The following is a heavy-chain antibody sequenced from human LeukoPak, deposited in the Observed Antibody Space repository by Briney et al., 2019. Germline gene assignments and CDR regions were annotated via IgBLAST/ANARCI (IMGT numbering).Heavy chain of an antibody. CDR1: GGTFSSYA. D-gene: IGHD3-3*01. CDR3: ARGRDDFWSGYSDYYYYYYMDV. Sequence: SVKVSCKASGGTFSSYAISWVRQAPGQGLEWMGRIIPILGIANYAQKFQGRVTITADKSTSTAYMELSSLRSEDTAVYYCARGRDDFWSGYSDYYYYYYMDVWGKETTVTVSS. CDR2: IIPILGIA. V-gene: IGHV1-69*04. J-gene: IGHJ6*03.